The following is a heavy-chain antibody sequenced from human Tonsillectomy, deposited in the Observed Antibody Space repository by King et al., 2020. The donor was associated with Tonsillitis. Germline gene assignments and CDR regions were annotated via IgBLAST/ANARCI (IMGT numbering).Heavy chain of an antibody. J-gene: IGHJ4*02. D-gene: IGHD3-3*01. CDR2: LNPNSGGT. Sequence: QIQLVQSGAEVKKPGASVKVSCKTSGYTFTDYYIYWVRQAPGQGLEWMGWLNPNSGGTNYAQKFQGRVTMTRDTSISTAYMELGSLRSDDTAVYYGAGDSVRFWSGSWTAPDCWGQGTLVTVSS. V-gene: IGHV1-2*02. CDR3: AGDSVRFWSGSWTAPDC. CDR1: GYTFTDYY.